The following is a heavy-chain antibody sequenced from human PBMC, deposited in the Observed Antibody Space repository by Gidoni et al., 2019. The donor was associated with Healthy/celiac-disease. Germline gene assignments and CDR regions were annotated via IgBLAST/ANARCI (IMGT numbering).Heavy chain of an antibody. CDR2: ISYDGSNK. J-gene: IGHJ6*02. CDR1: GFTFRSYG. CDR3: AKVPSRADYYGMDV. Sequence: QVQLVESGGGVVQPGRSLSLSCAASGFTFRSYGMHWVRHAPGKGLEWVAVISYDGSNKYYADSVKRRFTISRDNSKNTLYLQMNSLRAEDTAVYYCAKVPSRADYYGMDVWGQGTTVTVSS. V-gene: IGHV3-30*18.